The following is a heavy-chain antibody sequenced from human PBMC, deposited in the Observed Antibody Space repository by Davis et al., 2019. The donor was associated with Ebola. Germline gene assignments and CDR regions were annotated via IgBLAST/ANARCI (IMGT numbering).Heavy chain of an antibody. CDR1: GGSISSSSYY. D-gene: IGHD3-10*01. J-gene: IGHJ6*02. CDR2: IYYSGST. CDR3: ARGGVISGSYPNYYYYGMDV. V-gene: IGHV4-61*05. Sequence: MPGGSLRLSCAVSGGSISSSSYYWGWIRQPPGKGLEWIGYIYYSGSTNYNPSLKSRVTISVDTSKNQFSLKLSSVTAADTAVYYCARGGVISGSYPNYYYYGMDVWGQGTTVTVSS.